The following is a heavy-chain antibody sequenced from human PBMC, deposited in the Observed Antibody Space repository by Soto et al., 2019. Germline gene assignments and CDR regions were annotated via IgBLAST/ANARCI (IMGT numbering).Heavy chain of an antibody. D-gene: IGHD5-12*01. CDR1: GYTNTEFS. J-gene: IGHJ4*02. V-gene: IGHV1-24*01. Sequence: ASVKVSCKVSGYTNTEFSMYWVRQATGKGLEWMGGFDPEDGETIYAQKFQGRVTMTEDTSTDTAYMELSSLRSEDTAVYYCATVSTRDGYNDYRGQGTLVTVSS. CDR3: ATVSTRDGYNDY. CDR2: FDPEDGET.